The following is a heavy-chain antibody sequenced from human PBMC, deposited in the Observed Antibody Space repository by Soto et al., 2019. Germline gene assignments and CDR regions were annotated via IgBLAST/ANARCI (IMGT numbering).Heavy chain of an antibody. CDR1: GFSFSSYG. J-gene: IGHJ5*02. CDR2: IWYDGSNK. D-gene: IGHD2-15*01. CDR3: ARDPRYCSGGSCYSRSYNWFDP. Sequence: GGSLRLSCAASGFSFSSYGMHWVRQAPGKGLDWVAVIWYDGSNKYYADSVRGRFTISRDNSKNTLYLQMNSLRAEDTAVYYCARDPRYCSGGSCYSRSYNWFDPWGQGTLVTVSS. V-gene: IGHV3-33*01.